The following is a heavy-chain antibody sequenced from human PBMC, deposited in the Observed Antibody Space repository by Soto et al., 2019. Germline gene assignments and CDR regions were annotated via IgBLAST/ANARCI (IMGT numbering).Heavy chain of an antibody. CDR3: ARASPGDCSSTSCYWAHAFDI. CDR1: GFTFSSYA. V-gene: IGHV3-64*01. D-gene: IGHD2-2*01. J-gene: IGHJ3*02. CDR2: ISSNGGST. Sequence: SGGALRLSCAAPGFTFSSYAMHWVRQAPGEGLEYVSAISSNGGSTYYANSVKGRFTISRDNSKNTLYLQMGSLRAEDMAVYYCARASPGDCSSTSCYWAHAFDIWGQGTMVTVSS.